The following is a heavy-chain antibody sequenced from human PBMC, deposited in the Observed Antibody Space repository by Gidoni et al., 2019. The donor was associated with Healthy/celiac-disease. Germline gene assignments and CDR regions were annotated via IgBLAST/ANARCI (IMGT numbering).Heavy chain of an antibody. CDR2: IYYSGST. CDR1: GGSISSSSYY. Sequence: QLQLQESGPGLVKPSETLSLTCTVSGGSISSSSYYWGWIRQPPGKGLEWIGSIYYSGSTYYNPSLKSRVTISVDTSKNQFSLKLSSVTAADTAVYYCTFARRRFWLDIWGQGTMVTVSS. CDR3: TFARRRFWLDI. J-gene: IGHJ3*02. V-gene: IGHV4-39*01. D-gene: IGHD3-3*01.